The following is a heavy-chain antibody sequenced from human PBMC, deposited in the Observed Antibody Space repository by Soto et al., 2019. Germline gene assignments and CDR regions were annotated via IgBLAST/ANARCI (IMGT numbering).Heavy chain of an antibody. D-gene: IGHD3-22*01. CDR3: ASTLVYYDSSGYTTALYGMDV. CDR1: GGTFSSYA. Sequence: SVKVSCKASGGTFSSYAISWVRQAPGQGLEWMGGIIPTFGTANYAQKFQGRVTITADESTSTAYMELSSLRSEDTAVYYCASTLVYYDSSGYTTALYGMDVWGQGTTATVSS. J-gene: IGHJ6*02. CDR2: IIPTFGTA. V-gene: IGHV1-69*13.